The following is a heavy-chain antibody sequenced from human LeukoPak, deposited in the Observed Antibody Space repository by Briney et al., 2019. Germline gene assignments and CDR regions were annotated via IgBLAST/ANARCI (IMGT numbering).Heavy chain of an antibody. J-gene: IGHJ4*02. D-gene: IGHD5-12*01. Sequence: PSETLSLTCIVSGGSISSNSYYWGWIRQPPGTGLEWIGSIYYSGSTYYNPSLKSRVTISVDTSKNQFSLKLSSVTAADTAVYYCARLMIVATFDYWGQGTLVTVSS. CDR2: IYYSGST. V-gene: IGHV4-39*01. CDR3: ARLMIVATFDY. CDR1: GGSISSNSYY.